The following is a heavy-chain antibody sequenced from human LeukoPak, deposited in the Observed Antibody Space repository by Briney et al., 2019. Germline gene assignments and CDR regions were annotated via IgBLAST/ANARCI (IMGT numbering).Heavy chain of an antibody. J-gene: IGHJ4*02. V-gene: IGHV4-34*01. Sequence: SETLSLTCAVYGGSFSGYYWSWIRQPPGKGLEWIGEINHSGSTNYNPSLKSRVTISVDTSKNQFPLKLSSVTAADTAVYYCARGYCSGGSCHFDYWGQGTLVTVSS. CDR3: ARGYCSGGSCHFDY. CDR2: INHSGST. CDR1: GGSFSGYY. D-gene: IGHD2-15*01.